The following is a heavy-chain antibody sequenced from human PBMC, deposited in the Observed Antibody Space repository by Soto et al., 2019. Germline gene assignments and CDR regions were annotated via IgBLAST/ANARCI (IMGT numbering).Heavy chain of an antibody. CDR2: ISSDGDTI. J-gene: IGHJ6*02. V-gene: IGHV3-9*01. D-gene: IGHD6-13*01. Sequence: EVQLIESGGGWVQPGTSLRVSCAASGFTFHEYAMHWVRQAPGKGLEWVSGISSDGDTIAYADSVQGRFTVFRDNAKNSLYLQMNSLRAEDTAVYYCARDIALQHYYYYGMDVWGQGTTVTVSS. CDR3: ARDIALQHYYYYGMDV. CDR1: GFTFHEYA.